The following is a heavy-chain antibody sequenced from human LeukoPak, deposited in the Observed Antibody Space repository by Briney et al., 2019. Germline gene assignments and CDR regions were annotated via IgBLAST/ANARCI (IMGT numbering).Heavy chain of an antibody. J-gene: IGHJ6*02. CDR1: GYTFTTYT. V-gene: IGHV7-4-1*02. Sequence: GASVKVSCKASGYTFTTYTMNWVRQAPGQGLEWMGWINTNTGNPTYAQGFTGRFVFSLDTSVSTAYLQISSLKAEDTAVYYCAREETTPGYSSSWYHGLLYYYYGMDVWGQGTTVTVSS. D-gene: IGHD6-13*01. CDR2: INTNTGNP. CDR3: AREETTPGYSSSWYHGLLYYYYGMDV.